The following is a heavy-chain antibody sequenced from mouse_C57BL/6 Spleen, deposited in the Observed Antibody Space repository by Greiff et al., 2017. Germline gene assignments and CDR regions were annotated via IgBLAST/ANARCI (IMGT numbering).Heavy chain of an antibody. V-gene: IGHV1-81*01. CDR1: GYTFTSYG. Sequence: QVQLQQSGAELARPGASVKLSCKASGYTFTSYGISWVKQRTGQGLEWIGEIYPRSGNTYYNEKFKGKATLTADKSSSTAYMVLRSLTSEDSAVYFCANIYYGYRFFDYWGQGTTLTVSS. CDR2: IYPRSGNT. D-gene: IGHD2-2*01. CDR3: ANIYYGYRFFDY. J-gene: IGHJ2*01.